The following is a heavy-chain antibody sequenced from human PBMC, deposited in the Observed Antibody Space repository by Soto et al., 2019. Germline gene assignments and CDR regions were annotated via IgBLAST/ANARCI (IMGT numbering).Heavy chain of an antibody. D-gene: IGHD6-19*01. CDR2: INPNGGGT. CDR1: EYTFTGYY. J-gene: IGHJ4*02. V-gene: IGHV1-2*02. CDR3: ATSSDWSPLLDY. Sequence: SLKVSCKASEYTFTGYYLHWVRQAPGQGLEWMGWINPNGGGTIYAQKFQGRLTMTRDTSITTAYMELSRLRSDDTAFYYCATSSDWSPLLDYWGQGTLVTVSS.